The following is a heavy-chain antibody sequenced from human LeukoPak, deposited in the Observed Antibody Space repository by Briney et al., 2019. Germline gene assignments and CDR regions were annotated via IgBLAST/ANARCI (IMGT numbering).Heavy chain of an antibody. CDR1: GFTFSDYA. CDR3: SRAYSTGWLGINDY. V-gene: IGHV3-49*04. Sequence: GGSLRLSCTASGFTFSDYALSWVRQAPGKGLEWVGFIRNKANGGTADYAASVKGRFTISRDDSKTIAYLQMNSLKTEDTAVYYCSRAYSTGWLGINDYWGQGALVTVSS. CDR2: IRNKANGGTA. J-gene: IGHJ4*02. D-gene: IGHD6-19*01.